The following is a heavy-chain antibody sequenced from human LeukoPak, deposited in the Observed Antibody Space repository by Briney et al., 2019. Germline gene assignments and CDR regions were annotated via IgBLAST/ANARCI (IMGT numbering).Heavy chain of an antibody. CDR1: GFTFSSYE. CDR3: ARRGGYYDSSGYFL. J-gene: IGHJ4*02. D-gene: IGHD3-22*01. V-gene: IGHV3-48*03. CDR2: ISSSGSTI. Sequence: GGSLRLSCAASGFTFSSYEMNWVRQAPGKGLEWVSYISSSGSTIYYADSVKGRFTISRDNAKNSLYLQMNSLRAEDTAVYSSARRGGYYDSSGYFLCGQGALVTVSS.